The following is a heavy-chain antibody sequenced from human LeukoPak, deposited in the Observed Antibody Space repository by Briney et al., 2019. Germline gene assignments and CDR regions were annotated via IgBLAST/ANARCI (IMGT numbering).Heavy chain of an antibody. D-gene: IGHD2-2*01. V-gene: IGHV3-48*01. CDR2: ISSSSSTI. J-gene: IGHJ6*02. CDR1: GFTFSSYS. CDR3: ARGYRVASWSYYYGMDV. Sequence: GGSLRLSCAASGFTFSSYSMNWVRQAPGKGLEWVSYISSSSSTIYYADSVKGRFTISRDNAKNSLYLQMNSLRAEDTAVYYCARGYRVASWSYYYGMDVWGQGTTVTVSS.